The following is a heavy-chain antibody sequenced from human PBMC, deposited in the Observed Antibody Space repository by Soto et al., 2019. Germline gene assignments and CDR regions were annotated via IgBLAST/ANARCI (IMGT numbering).Heavy chain of an antibody. D-gene: IGHD1-1*01. CDR3: ARDPQGTGTFGH. J-gene: IGHJ4*02. CDR2: IYYSGST. V-gene: IGHV4-4*02. CDR1: SDSISSTHW. Sequence: SETLSLTCTVSSDSISSTHWWSWVRQPPGKGLEWIGEIYYSGSTNYNPSLKSRVTISVDKSKNQFSLKLSSVTAADTAVYYCARDPQGTGTFGHWGQGTLVTRSS.